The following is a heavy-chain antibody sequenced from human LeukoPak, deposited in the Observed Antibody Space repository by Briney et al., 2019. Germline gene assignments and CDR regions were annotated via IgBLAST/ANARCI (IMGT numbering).Heavy chain of an antibody. D-gene: IGHD3/OR15-3a*01. CDR3: ARDGPGTGFYFDY. CDR2: IRNDGSNK. CDR1: GFTFSSYG. J-gene: IGHJ4*02. V-gene: IGHV3-30*02. Sequence: PGGSLRLSCAASGFTFSSYGIHWVRQAPGKGLEWVAFIRNDGSNKNYADSVKGRFTISRDNSKNTLYLQMNSLRAEDTAVYYCARDGPGTGFYFDYWGQGTLVTVSS.